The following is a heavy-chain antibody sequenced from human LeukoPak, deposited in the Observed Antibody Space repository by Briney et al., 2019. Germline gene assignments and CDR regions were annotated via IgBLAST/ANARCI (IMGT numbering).Heavy chain of an antibody. CDR3: AREQINFDWLGYYYYYMDV. D-gene: IGHD3-9*01. Sequence: GGSLRLSCTVSGFTVSSNSMSWVRQAPGKGLEWVSFIYSDNTHYSDSVKGRFTISRDNSKNTLYLQMNSLRAEDTAVYYCAREQINFDWLGYYYYYMDVWGKGTTVTVSS. V-gene: IGHV3-53*01. CDR2: IYSDNT. J-gene: IGHJ6*03. CDR1: GFTVSSNS.